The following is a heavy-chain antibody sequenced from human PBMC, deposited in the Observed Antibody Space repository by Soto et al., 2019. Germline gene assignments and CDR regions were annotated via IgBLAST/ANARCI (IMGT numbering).Heavy chain of an antibody. CDR2: IYYSGST. CDR3: AREDSSSLLNYYYYGMDV. V-gene: IGHV4-30-4*01. Sequence: QVQLQESGPGLVKPSQTLSLTCTVSGGSISSGDYYWSWIRQPPGKGLEWIGYIYYSGSTYYNPSLKSRVTISVDTSKNQFSLKLSSVTAADTAVYYCAREDSSSLLNYYYYGMDVWGQGTTVTVSS. D-gene: IGHD6-13*01. CDR1: GGSISSGDYY. J-gene: IGHJ6*02.